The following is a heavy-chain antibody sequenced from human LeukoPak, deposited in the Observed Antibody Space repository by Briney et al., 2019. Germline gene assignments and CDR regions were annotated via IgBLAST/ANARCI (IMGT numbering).Heavy chain of an antibody. Sequence: ASVKVSCKASGYTFISYGISWVRQAPGQGLGWMGWISAYNGNTNYAQKLQGRVTMTTDTSTSTAYMELRSLRSDDTAVYYCAREWAAAGSDYWGQGTLVTVSS. D-gene: IGHD6-13*01. V-gene: IGHV1-18*01. CDR1: GYTFISYG. CDR3: AREWAAAGSDY. CDR2: ISAYNGNT. J-gene: IGHJ4*02.